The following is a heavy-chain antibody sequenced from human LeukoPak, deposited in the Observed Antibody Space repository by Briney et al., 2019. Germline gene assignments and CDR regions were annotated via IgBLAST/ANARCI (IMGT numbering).Heavy chain of an antibody. D-gene: IGHD3-22*01. Sequence: SETLSLTCTVSGGSISSFYWSWIRQPPGKGLEWIGYIYYSGSTNYNPSLKSRVTISVDTSKNQFSLRLSSVTATDTAVYYCVTGGGWLPDYWGQGTLVTVSS. J-gene: IGHJ4*02. CDR3: VTGGGWLPDY. V-gene: IGHV4-59*01. CDR1: GGSISSFY. CDR2: IYYSGST.